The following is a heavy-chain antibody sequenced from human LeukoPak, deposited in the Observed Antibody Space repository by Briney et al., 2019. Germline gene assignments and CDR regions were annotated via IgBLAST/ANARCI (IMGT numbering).Heavy chain of an antibody. CDR2: INPNSGGT. Sequence: ASVKVSCKASGYTFTDYYIHWVRQAPGQGLEWMGWINPNSGGTNDAQKFQGRVTMTTDTSISTAYMELRSLRSDDTAVYYCARTSHYVDIAATIPYGIYYFDYWGQGTLVTVSS. J-gene: IGHJ4*02. CDR3: ARTSHYVDIAATIPYGIYYFDY. CDR1: GYTFTDYY. D-gene: IGHD5-12*01. V-gene: IGHV1-2*02.